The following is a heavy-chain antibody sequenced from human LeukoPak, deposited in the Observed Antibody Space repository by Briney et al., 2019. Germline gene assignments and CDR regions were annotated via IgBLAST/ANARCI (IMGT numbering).Heavy chain of an antibody. J-gene: IGHJ3*02. CDR3: AKKSQSRGRGAFDI. Sequence: PGGSLRLPCAASGFNFNNYHMTWVRQAPGEGLEWVSIITFSGDTAYYADSVKGRFTISRDNSKNTLYLQMNSLRAEDTAVYYCAKKSQSRGRGAFDIWGQGTMVTVSS. V-gene: IGHV3-23*01. CDR2: ITFSGDTA. D-gene: IGHD3-10*01. CDR1: GFNFNNYH.